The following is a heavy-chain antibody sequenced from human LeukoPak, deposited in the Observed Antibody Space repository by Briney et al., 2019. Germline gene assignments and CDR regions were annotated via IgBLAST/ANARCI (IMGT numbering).Heavy chain of an antibody. CDR1: GFTFSSYA. D-gene: IGHD3-9*01. V-gene: IGHV3-30-3*01. CDR3: ARDPRPYYDILTGYSGCWFDP. Sequence: PGGSLRLSCAASGFTFSSYAMHWVRQAPGKGLEWVAVISYDGSNKYYADSVKGRFTISRDNSKNTLYLQMNSLRAEDTAVYYCARDPRPYYDILTGYSGCWFDPWGQGTLVTVSS. CDR2: ISYDGSNK. J-gene: IGHJ5*02.